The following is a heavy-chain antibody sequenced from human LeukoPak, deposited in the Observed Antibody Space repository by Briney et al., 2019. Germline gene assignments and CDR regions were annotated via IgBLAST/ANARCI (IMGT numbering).Heavy chain of an antibody. V-gene: IGHV3-7*01. CDR3: ARERQNKDFWSGGDY. J-gene: IGHJ4*02. CDR2: IKQDGSEK. CDR1: GFTFSNYW. Sequence: GGSXRLACAASGFTFSNYWMSWVRQAPGKGLEWVANIKQDGSEKYYVDSVKGRFTISRDNAKTSLYLQMNTLRPEDTAVYYCARERQNKDFWSGGDYWGQGTLVTVSS. D-gene: IGHD3-3*01.